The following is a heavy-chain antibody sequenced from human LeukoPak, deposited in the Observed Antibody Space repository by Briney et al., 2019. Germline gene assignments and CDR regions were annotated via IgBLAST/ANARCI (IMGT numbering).Heavy chain of an antibody. J-gene: IGHJ6*03. Sequence: VGPLRLSCAAPGFSLGSYWMRSVRQAPGKGQERVANIKQDGSEKYYVDSVKGRFTISRDNAKNPLYMQMNSLRAEDTTVYYCARDSSEKYYYYMDVWGKGTTVTVSS. V-gene: IGHV3-7*01. CDR2: IKQDGSEK. CDR1: GFSLGSYW. CDR3: ARDSSEKYYYYMDV.